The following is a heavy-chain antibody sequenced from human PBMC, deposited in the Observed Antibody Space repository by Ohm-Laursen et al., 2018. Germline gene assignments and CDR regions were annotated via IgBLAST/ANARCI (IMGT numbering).Heavy chain of an antibody. CDR1: GFSLSTREMC. D-gene: IGHD1-26*01. CDR3: ARIVRTSGSYYFDY. V-gene: IGHV2-70*01. CDR2: IDWDDDK. Sequence: PTQTLTLIRTFSGFSLSTREMCVSWIRQPPGKALEWLAHIDWDDDKYYSTSLKTRLTISKDTSKNQVVLTMTNMDPVDTATYYCARIVRTSGSYYFDYWGQGTLVTVSS. J-gene: IGHJ4*02.